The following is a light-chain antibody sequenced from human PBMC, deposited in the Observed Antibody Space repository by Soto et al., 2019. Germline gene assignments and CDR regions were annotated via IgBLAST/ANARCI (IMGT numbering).Light chain of an antibody. CDR3: QQYGSSPLFT. J-gene: IGKJ3*01. V-gene: IGKV3-20*01. CDR1: QSVSSSY. CDR2: GAS. Sequence: EIVLTQSPGTLSLSPGERATLSCRASQSVSSSYLAWYQQKPGQAPRLLIYGASSRATGIPGRFSGSGSGTDFTLTISRLEPEDFAVYYCQQYGSSPLFTFGAGTKVDIK.